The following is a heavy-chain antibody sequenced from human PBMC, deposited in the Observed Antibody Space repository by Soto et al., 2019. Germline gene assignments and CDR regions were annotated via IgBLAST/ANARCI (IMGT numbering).Heavy chain of an antibody. CDR1: GGSISIYS. V-gene: IGHV4-59*01. J-gene: IGHJ3*02. CDR2: VYYSGST. CDR3: ARLRTAFDI. Sequence: SETLSLTCTVSGGSISIYSWSWIRQPPGKGLEWIGHVYYSGSTNYNPSLRGRVTISVDKSKNQFSLTLSSVTAADTAVYYCARLRTAFDIWGQGTMVTVSS.